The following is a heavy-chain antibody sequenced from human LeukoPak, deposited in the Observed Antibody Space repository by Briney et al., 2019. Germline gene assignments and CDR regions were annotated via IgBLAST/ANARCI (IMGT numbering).Heavy chain of an antibody. Sequence: GSLRLSCAASGFTFSSYSMNWVRQAPGKGLEWVSVIFSGGSTYYADSVKGRFTISRDNSKNTLYLQMNSLRAEDTAVYYCARETYYDYVWGSYHYPPAFDYWGQGTLVTVSS. CDR2: IFSGGST. CDR3: ARETYYDYVWGSYHYPPAFDY. J-gene: IGHJ4*02. D-gene: IGHD3-16*02. CDR1: GFTFSSYS. V-gene: IGHV3-66*01.